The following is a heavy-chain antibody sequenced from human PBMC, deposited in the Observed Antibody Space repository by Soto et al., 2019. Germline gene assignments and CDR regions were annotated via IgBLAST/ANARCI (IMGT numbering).Heavy chain of an antibody. CDR3: AKDQAATTFPYDAFDI. CDR2: ISGSGSTT. J-gene: IGHJ3*02. V-gene: IGHV3-23*01. CDR1: GFPFRSYA. Sequence: GGSLRLSCAASGFPFRSYAMTWVRQTPGQGLKWVSAISGSGSTTSYADSVKGRFTISRNNSKDTLFLQMSGLRAEDTAIYFCAKDQAATTFPYDAFDIWGQGTVVTVSS. D-gene: IGHD1-26*01.